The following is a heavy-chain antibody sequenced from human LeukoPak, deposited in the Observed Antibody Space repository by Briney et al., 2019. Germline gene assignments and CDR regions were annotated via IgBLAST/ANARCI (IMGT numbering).Heavy chain of an antibody. Sequence: KPSETLSLTCTVSGGSISSYYWSWIRQPPGKGLEWIGYIYYSGSTNYNPSLKSRVTISVDTSKNQFSLKLSSVTAADTAVYYCAKTPGIAAAGTHWGQGTLVTVSS. CDR1: GGSISSYY. CDR2: IYYSGST. J-gene: IGHJ4*02. D-gene: IGHD6-13*01. CDR3: AKTPGIAAAGTH. V-gene: IGHV4-59*08.